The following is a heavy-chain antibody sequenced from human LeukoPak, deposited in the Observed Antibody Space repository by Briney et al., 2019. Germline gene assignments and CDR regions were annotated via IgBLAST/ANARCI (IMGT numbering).Heavy chain of an antibody. D-gene: IGHD3-10*01. CDR2: INPNSGGT. V-gene: IGHV1-2*02. J-gene: IGHJ5*02. CDR3: ARGPARGNWFDP. CDR1: GYTFTGYY. Sequence: VASVKVSCKASGYTFTGYYIRWVRQAPGQGLEWMGWINPNSGGTNYAQKFQGRVTMTRDTSITTAYMELSRLRSDDTAVYYCARGPARGNWFDPWGQGTLVTVSS.